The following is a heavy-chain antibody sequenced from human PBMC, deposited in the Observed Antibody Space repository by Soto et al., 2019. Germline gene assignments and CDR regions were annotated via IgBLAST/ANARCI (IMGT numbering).Heavy chain of an antibody. CDR3: ARVESLYDFWSGYYTDPKGGYFDY. Sequence: GGSLRLSCAASGFTFSSYGMHWVRPAPGKGLEWVAVIWDDGSNKYYADSVKGRFTISRDNSKNTLYLQMNSLRAEDTAVYYCARVESLYDFWSGYYTDPKGGYFDYWGQGTLVTVSS. J-gene: IGHJ4*02. D-gene: IGHD3-3*01. CDR1: GFTFSSYG. CDR2: IWDDGSNK. V-gene: IGHV3-33*01.